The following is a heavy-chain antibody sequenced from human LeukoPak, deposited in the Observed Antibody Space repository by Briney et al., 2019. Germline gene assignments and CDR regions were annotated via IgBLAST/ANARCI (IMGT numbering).Heavy chain of an antibody. CDR1: GFTFSSYG. CDR3: ARVRQQQYYGMDV. J-gene: IGHJ6*02. CDR2: IRYDGSNK. V-gene: IGHV3-30*02. D-gene: IGHD6-13*01. Sequence: GGSLRLSCAASGFTFSSYGMHWVRQAPGKGLEWVAFIRYDGSNKYYADSVKGRFTISRDNSKNTLYLQMNSLSAEDTAVYYCARVRQQQYYGMDVWGQGTTVTVSS.